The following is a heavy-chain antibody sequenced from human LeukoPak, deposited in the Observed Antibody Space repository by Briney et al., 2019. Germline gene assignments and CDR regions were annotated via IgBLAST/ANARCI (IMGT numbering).Heavy chain of an antibody. CDR3: AKGGNGYNHDAPIDD. CDR1: GFTFDDYA. CDR2: ISWNSGSI. V-gene: IGHV3-9*01. Sequence: GGSLRLSCAASGFTFDDYAMHWVRQAPGKGLEWVSGISWNSGSIGYADSVKGRFTISRDNAKNSLYLQMNSLRAEDTALYFCAKGGNGYNHDAPIDDWGQGTLVTVSS. D-gene: IGHD5-24*01. J-gene: IGHJ4*02.